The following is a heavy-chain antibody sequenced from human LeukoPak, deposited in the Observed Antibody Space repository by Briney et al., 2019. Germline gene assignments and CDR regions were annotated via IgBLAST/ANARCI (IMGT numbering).Heavy chain of an antibody. CDR3: AIGGLVIVPAAPLRWFDP. CDR1: GFTFSSYG. CDR2: IRYDGSNK. Sequence: GGSLRLSCAASGFTFSSYGMHWVRQAPGKGLEWVAFIRYDGSNKYYADSVKGRFTISRDNSKNTLYLQMNSLRAQDTAVYYCAIGGLVIVPAAPLRWFDPWGQGTLVTVSS. V-gene: IGHV3-30*02. J-gene: IGHJ5*02. D-gene: IGHD2-2*01.